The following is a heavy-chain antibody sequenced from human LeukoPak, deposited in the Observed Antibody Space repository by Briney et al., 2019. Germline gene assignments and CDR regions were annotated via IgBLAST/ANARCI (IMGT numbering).Heavy chain of an antibody. V-gene: IGHV4-34*01. J-gene: IGHJ4*02. Sequence: KPSETLTLTCAAYGGTFSGYYWSWIRQPPGEGLEWIGEINHSGSTNYNPSLKSRVTISVDTSKNQFSLKLSSVTAADTAVYYCARDRGQAHFDYWGQGTLVTVSS. CDR2: INHSGST. CDR1: GGTFSGYY. CDR3: ARDRGQAHFDY. D-gene: IGHD6-6*01.